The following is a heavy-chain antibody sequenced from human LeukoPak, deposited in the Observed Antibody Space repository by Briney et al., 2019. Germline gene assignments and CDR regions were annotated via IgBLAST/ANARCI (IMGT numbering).Heavy chain of an antibody. V-gene: IGHV1-46*01. CDR2: INPSGGST. J-gene: IGHJ3*02. CDR3: ARQISGSYVFDAFDI. Sequence: GASVKVSCKASGYSFTSYYMHWVRQAPGQGLEWMGTINPSGGSTSYAQKFQGRVTMTRDTSTSTVYMELSSLRSEDTAVYYCARQISGSYVFDAFDIWGQGTMVTVSS. CDR1: GYSFTSYY. D-gene: IGHD1-26*01.